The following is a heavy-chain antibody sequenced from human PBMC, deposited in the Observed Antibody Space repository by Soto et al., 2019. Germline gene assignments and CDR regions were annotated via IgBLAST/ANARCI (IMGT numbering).Heavy chain of an antibody. CDR2: FDPEDGET. V-gene: IGHV1-24*01. CDR1: GYTLTELS. J-gene: IGHJ4*02. CDR3: ATSGMYSSSWYTPY. D-gene: IGHD6-13*01. Sequence: ASVKVSCKVSGYTLTELSMHWVRQAPGKGLEWMGGFDPEDGETIYAQKFQGRVTMTEDTSTDTAYMELSSLRSEDTAVYYCATSGMYSSSWYTPYWGQGTLVTVSS.